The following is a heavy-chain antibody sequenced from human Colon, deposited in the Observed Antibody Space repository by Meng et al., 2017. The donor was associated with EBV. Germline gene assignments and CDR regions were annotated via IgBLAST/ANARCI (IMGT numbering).Heavy chain of an antibody. Sequence: GQLLEAGPGLGKPSGTLSLPCGVSGGSLSSRNWWSWVRQPPGKGLEWIGEIYHSGSTNYNPSLKSRVTISVDESKNQFSLRLSSVTAADTAVYYCARVGAYCGGDCYHPRWGQGTLVTVSS. CDR3: ARVGAYCGGDCYHPR. V-gene: IGHV4-4*02. J-gene: IGHJ4*02. CDR2: IYHSGST. D-gene: IGHD2-21*02. CDR1: GGSLSSRNW.